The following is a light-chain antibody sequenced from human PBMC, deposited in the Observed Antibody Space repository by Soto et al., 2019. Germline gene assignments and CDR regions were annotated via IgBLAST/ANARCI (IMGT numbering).Light chain of an antibody. J-gene: IGLJ1*01. Sequence: QSVMTQPPSVSAAPGQKVTISCSGSSSNIGGNSVSWYQQLPGTAPKLLIYDDNKRPSGIADRFSGSKSGTSATLGITGFQTGDEADYYCGSWDSSLSADVFGTGTKLTVL. CDR2: DDN. CDR1: SSNIGGNS. CDR3: GSWDSSLSADV. V-gene: IGLV1-51*01.